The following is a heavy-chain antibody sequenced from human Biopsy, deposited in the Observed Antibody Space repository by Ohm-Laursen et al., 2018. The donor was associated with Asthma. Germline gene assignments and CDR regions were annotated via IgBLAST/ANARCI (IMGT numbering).Heavy chain of an antibody. J-gene: IGHJ4*02. CDR2: ISYDGNHK. CDR1: GFMFRSFG. D-gene: IGHD3-10*01. Sequence: SLRLSCAAPGFMFRSFGMHWVRQAPGKGLEWVAVISYDGNHKFYEDSVKGRFTISRDNSKNTLYLQMNSLRTEDTAVYYCAKRRGLNGHHNDYRGQGTLVIVSS. V-gene: IGHV3-30*18. CDR3: AKRRGLNGHHNDY.